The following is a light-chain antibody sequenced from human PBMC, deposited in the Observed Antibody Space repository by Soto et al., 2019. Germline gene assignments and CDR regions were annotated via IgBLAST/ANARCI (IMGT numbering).Light chain of an antibody. CDR3: QQYNSYTLT. V-gene: IGKV1-5*03. Sequence: DIQMTQSPSTLSASVGDRVTITCRASQSISSWLAWYPQKPGKAPNLLIYKASSLESGVPSRFSGSGSGTEFSLTISSLQPDDFAIYYWQQYNSYTLTFGGGTKGQIK. CDR1: QSISSW. CDR2: KAS. J-gene: IGKJ4*01.